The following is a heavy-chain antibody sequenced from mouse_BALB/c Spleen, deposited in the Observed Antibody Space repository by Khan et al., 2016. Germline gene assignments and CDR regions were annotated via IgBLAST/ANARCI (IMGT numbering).Heavy chain of an antibody. V-gene: IGHV1-7*01. CDR2: INPDTGYT. Sequence: QVQLQQSGAELAKPGASVKMSCKASGYTFTTYWMHWVKQRPGQGLEWIGYINPDTGYTEYNQKFKDKATLTADKSSSTAYMQLSSLTSEDSAVYYGARSGDYGLFDYWGQGTTLTVSS. CDR3: ARSGDYGLFDY. D-gene: IGHD1-1*02. J-gene: IGHJ2*01. CDR1: GYTFTTYW.